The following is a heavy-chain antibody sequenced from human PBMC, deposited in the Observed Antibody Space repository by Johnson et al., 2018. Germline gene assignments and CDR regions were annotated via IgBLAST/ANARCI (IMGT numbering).Heavy chain of an antibody. D-gene: IGHD3-3*01. CDR2: IYPGDSET. V-gene: IGHV5-51*03. Sequence: VQLVESGAEVKKPGESXKISCKGSGYSFSSYWIGWVRQMPGTGLEWMGIIYPGDSETRYSASFQGQVTIAADKSISTAYLQWSSLKASATAMYYRATYYDFCNGQPIDAFDIWGQGTIVTVSS. CDR3: ATYYDFCNGQPIDAFDI. CDR1: GYSFSSYW. J-gene: IGHJ3*02.